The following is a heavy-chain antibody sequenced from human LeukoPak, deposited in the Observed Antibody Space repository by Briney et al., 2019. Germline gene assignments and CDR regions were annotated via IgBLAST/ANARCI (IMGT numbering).Heavy chain of an antibody. V-gene: IGHV1-2*04. CDR2: INPNSGGT. CDR3: ATEESSSAGYYYYGMDV. D-gene: IGHD6-6*01. Sequence: GASVKVSCKASGYTLTGYYMHWVRQAPGQGLEWMGWINPNSGGTNYAQKFQGWVTMTRDTSISTAYMELSRLRSEDTAVYYCATEESSSAGYYYYGMDVWGQGTTVTVSS. CDR1: GYTLTGYY. J-gene: IGHJ6*02.